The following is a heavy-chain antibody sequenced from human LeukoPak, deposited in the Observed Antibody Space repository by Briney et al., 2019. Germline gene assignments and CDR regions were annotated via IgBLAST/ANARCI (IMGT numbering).Heavy chain of an antibody. Sequence: PGGSLRLSCAASGFTFSSYSMNWVRQAPGKGLEWVSYISTSNSAIYYADSVKGRFTISRDNAKNSLYLQMNSLRAEDTAVYYCARDSARPLGYYYYYMDVWGKGTTVTVSS. V-gene: IGHV3-48*04. CDR3: ARDSARPLGYYYYYMDV. CDR1: GFTFSSYS. CDR2: ISTSNSAI. J-gene: IGHJ6*03. D-gene: IGHD6-6*01.